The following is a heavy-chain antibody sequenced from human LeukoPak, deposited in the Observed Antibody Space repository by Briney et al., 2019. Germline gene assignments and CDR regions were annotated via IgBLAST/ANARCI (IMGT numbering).Heavy chain of an antibody. J-gene: IGHJ4*02. CDR2: INHSGST. V-gene: IGHV4-34*01. CDR1: GGSFSGYY. D-gene: IGHD3-16*01. CDR3: ARGGGVL. Sequence: SETLPLTCAVYGGSFSGYYWSWIRQPPGKGLEWIGEINHSGSTNYNPSLKSRVTISVDTSKNQFSLKLSSVTAADTAVYYCARGGGVLWGQGTLVTVSS.